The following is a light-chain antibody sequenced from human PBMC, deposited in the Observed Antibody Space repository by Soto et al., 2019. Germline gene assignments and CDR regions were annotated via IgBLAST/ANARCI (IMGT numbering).Light chain of an antibody. V-gene: IGKV3-20*01. J-gene: IGKJ1*01. CDR1: QSVRSSY. Sequence: EILMTQSPATLSVSPGERATLSCRASQSVRSSYLAWYQQKPGQAPRLLIYGVSTRATGIPDRISGSWSRTVFTLTISRLEPEYSAVYYYQQYAASRTFGQGTKVDIK. CDR3: QQYAASRT. CDR2: GVS.